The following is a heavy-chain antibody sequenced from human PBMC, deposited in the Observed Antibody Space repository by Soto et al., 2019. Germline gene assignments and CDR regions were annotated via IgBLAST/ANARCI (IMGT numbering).Heavy chain of an antibody. CDR2: ISYDGSNK. D-gene: IGHD3-10*01. Sequence: GGSLRLSCVASGFTFSSYGMHWVRQAPGKGLEWVAVISYDGSNKYYADSVKGRFTISRDNSKNTLYLQMNSLRADDTAVYYCAKNSDLYVSGGVFDYWGQGTLVTVSS. CDR3: AKNSDLYVSGGVFDY. J-gene: IGHJ4*02. CDR1: GFTFSSYG. V-gene: IGHV3-30*18.